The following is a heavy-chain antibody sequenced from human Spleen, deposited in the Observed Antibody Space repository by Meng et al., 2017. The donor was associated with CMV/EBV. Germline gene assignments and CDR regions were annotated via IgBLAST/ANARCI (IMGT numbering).Heavy chain of an antibody. Sequence: GESLKISCAASGFTFSVYSMNWVRQAPGKGLEWVSSISSSSSFIYYADSVKGRFTISRDTSKETLYLQMDSLRPEDTAVYYCAKSPPRMITFGGLIATIWDQGALVTVSS. D-gene: IGHD3-16*02. CDR1: GFTFSVYS. CDR2: ISSSSSFI. V-gene: IGHV3-21*01. CDR3: AKSPPRMITFGGLIATI. J-gene: IGHJ4*02.